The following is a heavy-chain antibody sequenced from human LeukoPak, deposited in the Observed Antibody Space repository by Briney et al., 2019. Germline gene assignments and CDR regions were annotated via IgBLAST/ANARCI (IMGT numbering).Heavy chain of an antibody. CDR2: IDPNSGDT. J-gene: IGHJ4*02. CDR1: GYSFTGYF. CDR3: ARSGSTGYALDY. V-gene: IGHV1-2*02. Sequence: ASVKVSCKASGYSFTGYFIHWVRQAPGQGLEWMGCIDPNSGDTKYAQKFQGRVSMPRDTSTRTAYMELSRLRSDDTAVYFCARSGSTGYALDYWGQGTLVTVSS. D-gene: IGHD3-22*01.